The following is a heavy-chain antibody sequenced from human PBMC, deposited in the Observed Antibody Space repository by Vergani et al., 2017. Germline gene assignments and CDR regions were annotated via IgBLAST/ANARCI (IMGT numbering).Heavy chain of an antibody. D-gene: IGHD2-2*01. CDR2: IYYSGST. CDR3: ARFRYCSSTSCPNFDY. Sequence: QVQLQESGPGLVKPSQTLSLTCTVSGGSISSGGYYWSWIRQHPGKGLEWIGYIYYSGSTYYNPSLKSRVTISVDTSKNQFPLKLSSVTAADTAVYYCARFRYCSSTSCPNFDYWGQGTLVTVSS. V-gene: IGHV4-31*03. J-gene: IGHJ4*02. CDR1: GGSISSGGYY.